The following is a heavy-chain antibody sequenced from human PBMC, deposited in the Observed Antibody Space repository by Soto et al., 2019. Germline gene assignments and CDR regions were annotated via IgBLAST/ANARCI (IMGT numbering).Heavy chain of an antibody. CDR2: IYYSGST. V-gene: IGHV4-59*01. D-gene: IGHD5-12*01. CDR3: AFRRDGYNLDYYGMYV. Sequence: QVQLQESGPGLVKPSETLSLACTVSGGSFSSYYWSWIRQPPGKGLEWIGYIYYSGSTNYNPSLKSRVTMSVDTSKNQFSLKLSSVTAADTAVYYCAFRRDGYNLDYYGMYVLGQGTTVTVSS. J-gene: IGHJ6*02. CDR1: GGSFSSYY.